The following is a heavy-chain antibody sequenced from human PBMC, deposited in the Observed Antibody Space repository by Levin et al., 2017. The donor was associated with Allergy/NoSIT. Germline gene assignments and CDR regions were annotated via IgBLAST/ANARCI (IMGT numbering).Heavy chain of an antibody. CDR2: ISQTGST. V-gene: IGHV4-4*02. Sequence: SSETLSLTCAVSGGSISSSNWWSWVRQPPGKGLEWIGEISQTGSTNYNPSLKSRVTISMDKSKNQFSLKLTSVTAADTAVYYCAREGPDTAFDYWGQGNLVTVSS. CDR1: GGSISSSNW. D-gene: IGHD5-18*01. J-gene: IGHJ4*02. CDR3: AREGPDTAFDY.